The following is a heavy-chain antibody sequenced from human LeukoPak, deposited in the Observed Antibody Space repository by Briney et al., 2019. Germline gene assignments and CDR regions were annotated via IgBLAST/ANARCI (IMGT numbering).Heavy chain of an antibody. D-gene: IGHD5-24*01. CDR2: INRDGSEK. Sequence: PGGPRRLSFEGSGFISRNFWMGWAGKGPGKGLQWVASINRDGSEKHPVDSVKGRFTISRDNAKNSVYLQMNGLTVEDTAVYYCVRDVDIWGQGTLVTVSS. V-gene: IGHV3-7*01. CDR1: GFISRNFW. CDR3: VRDVDI. J-gene: IGHJ4*02.